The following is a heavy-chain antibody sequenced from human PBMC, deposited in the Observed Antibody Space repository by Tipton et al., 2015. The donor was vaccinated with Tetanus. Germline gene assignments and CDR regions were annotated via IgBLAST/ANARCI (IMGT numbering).Heavy chain of an antibody. D-gene: IGHD3-3*01. CDR3: ARANYDFPKKGPFDS. CDR1: GGSVRGGDYS. J-gene: IGHJ4*02. V-gene: IGHV4-61*08. CDR2: VSYSGRT. Sequence: GLVKPSETLSLTCTVSGGSVRGGDYSWNWIRQPPGKGLEWLAYVSYSGRTNSNYSLKSRITVSLDASKNQFSLKMTSVTAADTAVYYCARANYDFPKKGPFDSWGRGALVIVSS.